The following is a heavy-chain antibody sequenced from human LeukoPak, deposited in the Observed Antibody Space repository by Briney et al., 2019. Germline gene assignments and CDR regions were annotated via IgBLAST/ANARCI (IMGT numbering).Heavy chain of an antibody. J-gene: IGHJ4*02. CDR2: ISSGGST. CDR1: GDSISSGDYY. CDR3: ARAALRTPLTYFDY. Sequence: PSETLSLTCTVSGDSISSGDYYWSWIRQPAGKGLEWIGRISSGGSTNYNPSLKSRVTISVDTSKNQFSLKLSSVTAADTAVYYCARAALRTPLTYFDYWGQGTLVTVSS. D-gene: IGHD5-12*01. V-gene: IGHV4-61*02.